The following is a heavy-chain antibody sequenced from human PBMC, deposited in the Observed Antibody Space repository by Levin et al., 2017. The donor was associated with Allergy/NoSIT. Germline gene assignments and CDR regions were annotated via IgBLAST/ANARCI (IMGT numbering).Heavy chain of an antibody. D-gene: IGHD4-17*01. J-gene: IGHJ5*02. CDR1: GFTFSSYA. CDR3: AKDQGYGDYSSSGWFDP. Sequence: GGSLRLSCAASGFTFSSYAMSWFRQAPGTGLEWVSAISGSGGSTYYADSVKGRFTISRDNSKNTLYLQMNSLRTEDTAVYYCAKDQGYGDYSSSGWFDPWGQGTLVTVSS. V-gene: IGHV3-23*01. CDR2: ISGSGGST.